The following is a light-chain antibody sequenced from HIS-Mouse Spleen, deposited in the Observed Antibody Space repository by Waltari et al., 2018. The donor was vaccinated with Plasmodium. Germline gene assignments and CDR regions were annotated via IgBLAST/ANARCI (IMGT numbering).Light chain of an antibody. Sequence: SYVLTQPPSVSVAPGQTARITCGGNKIGSESVHWYQQKPGQAPVLVVYDDSDRPSGIPERFSGSNSGNTATLTISRVEAGDEADYYCQVWDSSSDHYVFGTGTKVTVL. CDR2: DDS. CDR3: QVWDSSSDHYV. CDR1: KIGSES. J-gene: IGLJ1*01. V-gene: IGLV3-21*02.